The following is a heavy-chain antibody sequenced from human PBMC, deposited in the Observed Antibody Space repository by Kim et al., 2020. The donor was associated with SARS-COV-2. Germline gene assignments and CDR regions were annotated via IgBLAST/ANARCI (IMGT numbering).Heavy chain of an antibody. D-gene: IGHD6-6*01. Sequence: SETLSLTCAVYGGSFSGYYWSWIRQPPGKGLEWIGEINRSGSTNYNPSLKSRVTISVDTSKNQFSLKLSSVTAADTAVYYCARLRVGEYSSSSVHFDYWG. CDR3: ARLRVGEYSSSSVHFDY. CDR1: GGSFSGYY. J-gene: IGHJ4*01. V-gene: IGHV4-34*01. CDR2: INRSGST.